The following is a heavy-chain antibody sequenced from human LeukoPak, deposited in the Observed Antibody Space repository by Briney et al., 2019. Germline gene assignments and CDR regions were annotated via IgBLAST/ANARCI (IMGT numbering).Heavy chain of an antibody. CDR3: ARGITMVRGVIYI. D-gene: IGHD3-10*01. J-gene: IGHJ3*02. V-gene: IGHV1-2*02. CDR2: INPNSGGT. CDR1: GYTFTGYY. Sequence: GASVKVSCKASGYTFTGYYMNWVLQAPGQGLEWMGWINPNSGGTNYAQKLQGRVTMTRDTSISTAYMELSRLTSDDTAVYYCARGITMVRGVIYIWGQGTMVTVSS.